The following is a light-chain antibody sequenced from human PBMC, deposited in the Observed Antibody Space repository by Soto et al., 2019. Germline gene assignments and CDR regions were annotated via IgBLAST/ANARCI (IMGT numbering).Light chain of an antibody. J-gene: IGKJ1*01. Sequence: GFTQSPGALSLSPEERATLSCRASQSVSNNYLAWYQQKPGQAPRLLIYGASNRATGIPDRFSGSGSGTDFTLTISILEPEDLAVYYCHQYGSSGTFGQGTKVDI. V-gene: IGKV3-20*01. CDR2: GAS. CDR3: HQYGSSGT. CDR1: QSVSNNY.